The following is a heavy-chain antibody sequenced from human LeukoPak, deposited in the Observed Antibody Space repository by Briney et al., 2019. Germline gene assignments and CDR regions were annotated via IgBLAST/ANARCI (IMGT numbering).Heavy chain of an antibody. CDR3: ARRLTQYDCFDP. D-gene: IGHD2-2*01. CDR2: INHSGST. J-gene: IGHJ5*02. CDR1: GGSFSGYY. Sequence: SETLSLTCAVYGGSFSGYYWSWIRQPPGKGLEWIGEINHSGSTNYNPSLKSRGTISVDTSKNQFSLKLSSVTAADTAVYYCARRLTQYDCFDPWGQGILVTVSS. V-gene: IGHV4-34*01.